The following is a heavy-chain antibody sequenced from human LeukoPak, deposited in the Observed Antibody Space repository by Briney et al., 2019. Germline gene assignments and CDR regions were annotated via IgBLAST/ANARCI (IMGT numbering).Heavy chain of an antibody. CDR3: ARDSNNYYYYMDV. J-gene: IGHJ6*03. CDR1: GFTFDDYA. V-gene: IGHV3-9*01. Sequence: PGRSLRLSCAASGFTFDDYAMHWVRQAPGKGLEWVSGISWNSGSIGYADSVKGRFTISRDNAKNSLHLQMNSLRAEDTSVYYCARDSNNYYYYMDVWGKGTTVTVSS. CDR2: ISWNSGSI.